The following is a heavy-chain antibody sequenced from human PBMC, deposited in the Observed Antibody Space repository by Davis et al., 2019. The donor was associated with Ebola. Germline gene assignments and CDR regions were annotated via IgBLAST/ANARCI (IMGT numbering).Heavy chain of an antibody. CDR2: IRSKANSYAT. CDR1: GFTFSSFE. CDR3: TGTTVVNDY. Sequence: GGSLRLSCAASGFTFSSFEMNWVRQASGKGLEWVGRIRSKANSYATAYAASVKGRFTISRDDSKNTAYLQMNSLKTEDTAVYYCTGTTVVNDYWGQGTLVTVSS. V-gene: IGHV3-73*01. J-gene: IGHJ4*02. D-gene: IGHD4-23*01.